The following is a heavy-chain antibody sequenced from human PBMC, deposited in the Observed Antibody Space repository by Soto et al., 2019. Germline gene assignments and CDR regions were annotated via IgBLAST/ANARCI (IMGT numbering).Heavy chain of an antibody. CDR3: ARVRASDAFDI. Sequence: GASVKVSCKASGYTFTIYYMHWVRQAPGQGLEWMGIINPSGGSTSYAQKFQGRVTMTRDTSTSTVYMELSSLRSEDTAVYYCARVRASDAFDIWGQGTMVTVSS. CDR2: INPSGGST. V-gene: IGHV1-46*01. CDR1: GYTFTIYY. J-gene: IGHJ3*02. D-gene: IGHD3-16*01.